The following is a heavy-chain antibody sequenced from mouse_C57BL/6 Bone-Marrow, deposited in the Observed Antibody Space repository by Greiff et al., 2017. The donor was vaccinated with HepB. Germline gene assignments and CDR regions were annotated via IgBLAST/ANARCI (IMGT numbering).Heavy chain of an antibody. J-gene: IGHJ4*01. CDR3: ARDRTMDY. Sequence: EVKVEESGGGLVKPGGSLKLSCAASGFTFSSYAMSWVRQTPEKRLEWVATISDGGSYTYYPDNVKGRFTIAKDNAKNTQYLQMSHLKSEDTAMYYCARDRTMDYWGQGTSVTVSS. CDR1: GFTFSSYA. V-gene: IGHV5-4*01. CDR2: ISDGGSYT.